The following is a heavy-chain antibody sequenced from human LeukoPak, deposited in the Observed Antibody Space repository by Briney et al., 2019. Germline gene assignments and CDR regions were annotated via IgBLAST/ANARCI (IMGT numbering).Heavy chain of an antibody. J-gene: IGHJ4*02. CDR3: ARDVLGNLDY. CDR1: GFTFRTYW. CDR2: IKGDESAR. Sequence: GGSLRLSCAASGFTFRTYWMAWVRQGPGKGLEWVANIKGDESARHQADSVKGRFTISRDNAQNSVYLQMSSLRGEDSAVYYCARDVLGNLDYWGEGTLVTVSS. D-gene: IGHD1-14*01. V-gene: IGHV3-7*03.